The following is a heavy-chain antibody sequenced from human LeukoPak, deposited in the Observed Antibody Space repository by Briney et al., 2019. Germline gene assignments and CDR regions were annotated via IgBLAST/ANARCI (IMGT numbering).Heavy chain of an antibody. D-gene: IGHD1-1*01. CDR3: ARTGTTYYFDY. CDR1: GFTFSSYA. J-gene: IGHJ4*02. V-gene: IGHV3-7*01. Sequence: GGSLRLSCAASGFTFSSYAMSWVRQAPGKGLEWVANIKQDGSEKYYVDSVKGRFTISRDNAKNSLYLQMNSLRAEDTAVYYCARTGTTYYFDYWGQGTLVTVSS. CDR2: IKQDGSEK.